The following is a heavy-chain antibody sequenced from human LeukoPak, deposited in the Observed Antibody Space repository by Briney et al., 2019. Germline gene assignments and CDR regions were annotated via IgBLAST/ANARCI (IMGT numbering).Heavy chain of an antibody. Sequence: GGSLRLSCAASGFTFSTSGMHWVRQAPGKGLEWVAVIWYDGSYKYYADSVKGRFTISRENSKDTLYLQMNSLRDEDTAVYYCAKDSAGGLGTNFDYWGQGTLVTVSS. J-gene: IGHJ4*02. CDR3: AKDSAGGLGTNFDY. CDR2: IWYDGSYK. D-gene: IGHD7-27*01. CDR1: GFTFSTSG. V-gene: IGHV3-33*06.